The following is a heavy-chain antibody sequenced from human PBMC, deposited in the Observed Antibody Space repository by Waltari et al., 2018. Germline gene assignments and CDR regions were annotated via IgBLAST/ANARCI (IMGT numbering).Heavy chain of an antibody. V-gene: IGHV4-4*07. D-gene: IGHD2-15*01. CDR2: IYTSGST. J-gene: IGHJ4*02. Sequence: QVQLQESGPGLVKPSETLSLTCTVSGGSISSYYWSWIRQPAGKGLEWIGRIYTSGSTNYNPSLKSRVTMSVDTSKNQFSLKLSSVTAADTAVYYCARDGAVVVAATRFDYWGQGTLVTVSS. CDR3: ARDGAVVVAATRFDY. CDR1: GGSISSYY.